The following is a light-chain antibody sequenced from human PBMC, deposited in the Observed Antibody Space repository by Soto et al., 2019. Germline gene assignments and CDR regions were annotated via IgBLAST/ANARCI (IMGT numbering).Light chain of an antibody. CDR3: ATWDDSLSVV. V-gene: IGLV1-47*02. Sequence: QSVLPQPPSASGTPGQRVTISCSGSSSNIGGNYVYWYQQFPGTAPKLLIFRNNQRPSGVPDRFSGSKAGTSASLAISGLRSEDEADYYCATWDDSLSVVFGGGTKLTVL. CDR2: RNN. CDR1: SSNIGGNY. J-gene: IGLJ2*01.